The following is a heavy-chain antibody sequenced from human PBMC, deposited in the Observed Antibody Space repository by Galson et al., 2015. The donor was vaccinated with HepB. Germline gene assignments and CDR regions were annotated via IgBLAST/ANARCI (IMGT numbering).Heavy chain of an antibody. CDR1: GISFSSHS. V-gene: IGHV3-21*06. CDR2: ISNNNGYI. J-gene: IGHJ4*02. Sequence: ALRLSCAASGISFSSHSMNWVRQAPGEGLEWVSIISNNNGYIYYADSVKGRFTVSRDNARNSLFLQMNCLRPDDTAVYYCARSTLNIFGTMIKPLDYWGPGTQVIVSS. CDR3: ARSTLNIFGTMIKPLDY. D-gene: IGHD3-3*02.